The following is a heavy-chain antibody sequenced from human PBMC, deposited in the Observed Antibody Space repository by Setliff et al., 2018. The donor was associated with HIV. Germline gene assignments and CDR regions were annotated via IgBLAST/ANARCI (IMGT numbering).Heavy chain of an antibody. CDR1: GYSISSGYY. CDR2: IYHSGTT. D-gene: IGHD5-12*01. Sequence: ETLSLTCAVSGYSISSGYYWGWIRQPPGKGLEWVGSIYHSGTTYYNPPLKSRVTISLDTSKNQFSLKLSSVTTADTAVYYCASDISPDDGYNRLHYFDYWGQGTLVTVSS. J-gene: IGHJ4*02. V-gene: IGHV4-38-2*01. CDR3: ASDISPDDGYNRLHYFDY.